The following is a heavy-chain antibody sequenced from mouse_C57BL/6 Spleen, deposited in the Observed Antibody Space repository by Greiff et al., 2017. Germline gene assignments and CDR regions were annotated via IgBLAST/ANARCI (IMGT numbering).Heavy chain of an antibody. CDR2: IDPANGNT. CDR3: ASYIYYDYGLGCAY. J-gene: IGHJ3*01. Sequence: EVQLQQSVAELVRPGASVKLSCTASGFNIKNTYMHWVKQRPEQGLEWIGRIDPANGNTKYAPKFQGKATITADTYSNTAYLQLSSLTSEDTAIYYCASYIYYDYGLGCAYWGKGTLVTVSA. V-gene: IGHV14-3*01. CDR1: GFNIKNTY. D-gene: IGHD2-4*01.